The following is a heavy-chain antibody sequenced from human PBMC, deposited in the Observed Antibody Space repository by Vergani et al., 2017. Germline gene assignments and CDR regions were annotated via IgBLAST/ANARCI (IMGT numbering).Heavy chain of an antibody. J-gene: IGHJ4*02. D-gene: IGHD5-18*01. V-gene: IGHV3-49*04. CDR3: SRGRRYSFGYSDY. Sequence: EVQLVESGGGLVPPGRSLRLSCAASGFSFGDYAMTWVRQAPGKGREWVAFIRNIAYGGTTEYAASVKGRFTISRDDSTRLAYLQLSGLKTEDTAVYFCSRGRRYSFGYSDYWGQGTLVTVSS. CDR1: GFSFGDYA. CDR2: IRNIAYGGTT.